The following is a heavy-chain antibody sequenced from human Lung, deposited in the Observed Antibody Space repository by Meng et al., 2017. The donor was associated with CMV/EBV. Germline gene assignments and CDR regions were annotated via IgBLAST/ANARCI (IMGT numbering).Heavy chain of an antibody. D-gene: IGHD2-2*01. J-gene: IGHJ4*02. V-gene: IGHV3-30*09. CDR3: ATYSRAPAALLAYFNY. CDR2: ISSDRQNK. CDR1: RATFRNYA. Sequence: GGSLRPXXVVPRATFRNYAMHWVRQAPGKGPEWVAVISSDRQNKYYADSVKGRFAISRDNLRSTLYLQLSSLRLEDTAVYYCATYSRAPAALLAYFNYWGLGTLVTVSS.